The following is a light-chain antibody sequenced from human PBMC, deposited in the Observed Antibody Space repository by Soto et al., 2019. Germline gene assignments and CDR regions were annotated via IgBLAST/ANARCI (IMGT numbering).Light chain of an antibody. V-gene: IGLV1-40*01. J-gene: IGLJ1*01. CDR2: GDN. Sequence: QSALTQPPSVSGAPGQRVSIPCTGSTSNIGAPYDVHWYQHLPGTAPKLLIYGDNNRPSGVPDRFSGSKSGTSASLAITRLQAEDEADYYCQSYDISLHNYVFGTGTKGTVL. CDR3: QSYDISLHNYV. CDR1: TSNIGAPYD.